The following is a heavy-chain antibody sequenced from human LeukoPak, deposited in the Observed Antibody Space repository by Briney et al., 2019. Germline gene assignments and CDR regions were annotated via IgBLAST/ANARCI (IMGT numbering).Heavy chain of an antibody. V-gene: IGHV3-64*02. D-gene: IGHD2-15*01. CDR2: ISSNGGST. J-gene: IGHJ4*02. CDR1: GFTFSNYA. CDR3: ARAKACFFDY. Sequence: GGSLRLSCAASGFTFSNYAMHWVRQAPGKGLQYVSDISSNGGSTYYADSVKGRFTISRDNSKNTLYLQMGSLRAEDMAVYYCARAKACFFDYWGQGTLVTVSS.